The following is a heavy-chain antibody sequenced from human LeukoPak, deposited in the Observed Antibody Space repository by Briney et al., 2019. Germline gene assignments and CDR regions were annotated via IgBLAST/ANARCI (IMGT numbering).Heavy chain of an antibody. D-gene: IGHD2-2*01. CDR2: ISGSGGST. Sequence: TGGSLRLSCAASGFTFSSYAMSWVRQAPGKGLEWVSAISGSGGSTYYADSVKGRFTISRDNSKNTLYLQMNSLRAEDTAVYYCAKHPPRSIVVVPAAIDYWGQGTLVTVSS. V-gene: IGHV3-23*01. J-gene: IGHJ4*02. CDR1: GFTFSSYA. CDR3: AKHPPRSIVVVPAAIDY.